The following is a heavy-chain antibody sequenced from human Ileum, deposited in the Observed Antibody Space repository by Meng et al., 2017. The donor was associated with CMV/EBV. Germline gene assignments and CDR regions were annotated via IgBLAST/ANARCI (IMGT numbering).Heavy chain of an antibody. CDR1: GFTSSSYA. V-gene: IGHV3-30*04. J-gene: IGHJ4*02. CDR2: ISYDGSNK. CDR3: ARDQRAARPLYYFDY. D-gene: IGHD6-6*01. Sequence: SGFTSSSYAMHWVRQAPGKGLEWVAVISYDGSNKYYADSVKGRFTISRDNSKNTLYLQMNSLRAEDTAVYYCARDQRAARPLYYFDYWGQGTLVTVSS.